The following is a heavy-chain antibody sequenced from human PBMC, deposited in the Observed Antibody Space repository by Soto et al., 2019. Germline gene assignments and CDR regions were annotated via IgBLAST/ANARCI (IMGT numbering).Heavy chain of an antibody. D-gene: IGHD6-19*01. J-gene: IGHJ4*02. CDR1: GFTFSSYW. V-gene: IGHV3-7*05. CDR3: ASEIIAVAGTSPANFDY. Sequence: GGSLRLSCAASGFTFSSYWMSWVRQAPGKGLEWVANIKQDGSEKYYVDSVKGRFTISRDNAKNSLYLQMNSLRAEDTAVYYCASEIIAVAGTSPANFDYWGQGTLVTVSS. CDR2: IKQDGSEK.